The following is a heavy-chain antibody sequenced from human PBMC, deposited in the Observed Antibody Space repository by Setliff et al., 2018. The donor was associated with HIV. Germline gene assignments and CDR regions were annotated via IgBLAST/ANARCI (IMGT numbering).Heavy chain of an antibody. CDR1: GGTFSSYA. D-gene: IGHD3-10*01. CDR3: ATATGYHDSGSLQN. V-gene: IGHV1-69*10. Sequence: ASVKVSCKASGGTFSSYAISWVRQAPGQGLEWMGGIIPILGIANYAQKFQGRVTITRDEFTNTGYMELSSLRSEDTAVYYCATATGYHDSGSLQNWGQGTLVTVSS. CDR2: IIPILGIA. J-gene: IGHJ4*02.